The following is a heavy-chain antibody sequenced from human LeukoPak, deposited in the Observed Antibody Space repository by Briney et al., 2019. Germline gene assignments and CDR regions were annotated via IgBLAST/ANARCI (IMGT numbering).Heavy chain of an antibody. CDR2: IKAKSGGT. D-gene: IGHD3-22*01. CDR3: AKEREGGESSGYYYYYGMGV. J-gene: IGHJ6*02. V-gene: IGHV1-2*06. Sequence: ASVKVSCKASGYTFIGSYMHWVRQAPGQGLEWMGRIKAKSGGTNYAQKFQDRVTMTRDTSISTVYMELRRLRSDDTAVYYCAKEREGGESSGYYYYYGMGVWGQGTTVTVSS. CDR1: GYTFIGSY.